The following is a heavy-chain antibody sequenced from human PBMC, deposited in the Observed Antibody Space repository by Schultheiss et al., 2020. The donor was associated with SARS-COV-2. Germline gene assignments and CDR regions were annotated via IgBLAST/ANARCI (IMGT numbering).Heavy chain of an antibody. D-gene: IGHD3-10*01. J-gene: IGHJ4*02. Sequence: GGSLRLSCAASGFTFSSYAMHWVRQASGKGLEWVGRIRSKANSYATAYAASVKGRFTISRDDSKNTAYLQMNSLKTEDTAVYYCTSFSTYYYGSGTPSRWGQGTLVTVSS. CDR3: TSFSTYYYGSGTPSR. CDR2: IRSKANSYAT. CDR1: GFTFSSYA. V-gene: IGHV3-73*01.